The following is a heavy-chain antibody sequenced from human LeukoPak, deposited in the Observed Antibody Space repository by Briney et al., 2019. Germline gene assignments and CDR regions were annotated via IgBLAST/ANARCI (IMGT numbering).Heavy chain of an antibody. CDR2: ISYDGSNK. CDR3: HIYYYYGMDV. J-gene: IGHJ6*02. V-gene: IGHV3-30*03. Sequence: PGRSLRLSCAASGFTFSSYGMHWVRQAPGKGLEWVAVISYDGSNKYYADSVKGRFTISRDNAKNSLYLQMNSLRAEDTAVYYCHIYYYYGMDVWGQGTTVTVSS. CDR1: GFTFSSYG.